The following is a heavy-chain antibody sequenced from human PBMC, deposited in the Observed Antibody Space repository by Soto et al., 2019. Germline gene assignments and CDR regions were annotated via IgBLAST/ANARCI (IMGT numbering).Heavy chain of an antibody. CDR1: GGSVSSGSYY. V-gene: IGHV4-61*01. J-gene: IGHJ4*02. Sequence: LETLSLTCTVSGGSVSSGSYYWSWIRQPPGKGLEWIGYIYYSGSTNYNPSLKSRVTISVDTSKNQFSLKLSSVTAADTAVYYCVTGSYYPNQSAYYFDYWGQGTLVTVSS. CDR3: VTGSYYPNQSAYYFDY. D-gene: IGHD1-26*01. CDR2: IYYSGST.